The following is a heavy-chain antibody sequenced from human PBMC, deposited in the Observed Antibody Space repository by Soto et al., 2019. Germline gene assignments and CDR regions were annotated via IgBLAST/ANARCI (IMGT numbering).Heavy chain of an antibody. CDR1: GYTFTSYY. V-gene: IGHV1-46*01. CDR2: INPSGGST. CDR3: ARAPMTGDWFDS. J-gene: IGHJ5*01. Sequence: ASVKVSCKASGYTFTSYYMHWVRQAPGQGLEWMGIINPSGGSTSYAQKFQGRVTMTRDTSTSTVYMELSSLRSEDTAVYYCARAPMTGDWFDSWGQGXLGTGSS. D-gene: IGHD3-9*01.